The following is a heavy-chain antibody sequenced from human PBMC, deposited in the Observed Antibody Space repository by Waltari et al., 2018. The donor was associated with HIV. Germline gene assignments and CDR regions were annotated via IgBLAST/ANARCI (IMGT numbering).Heavy chain of an antibody. D-gene: IGHD2-8*02. V-gene: IGHV3-9*01. CDR2: ISWNSGSV. CDR1: GFRFDDYA. Sequence: EVKLVESGGGLVQPGRSLRLSCAASGFRFDDYAMHWVRQAPGKGLEWVSGISWNSGSVGYVESVKGRFTISRDNAKNSLYLQMNSLRTEDTALYYCVKDTGTGTPFYFDYWGRGAPVTVTS. CDR3: VKDTGTGTPFYFDY. J-gene: IGHJ4*02.